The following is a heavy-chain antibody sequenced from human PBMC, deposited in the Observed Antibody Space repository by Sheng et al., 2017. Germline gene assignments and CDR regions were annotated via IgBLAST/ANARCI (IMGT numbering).Heavy chain of an antibody. V-gene: IGHV3-9*01. CDR1: GFTFDDYA. J-gene: IGHJ5*02. CDR3: AKGSRDVRGVIFGWFDP. CDR2: ISWNSGSI. Sequence: EVQLVESGGGLVQPGRSLRLSCAASGFTFDDYAMHWVRQAPGKGLEWVSGISWNSGSIGYADSVKGRFTISRDNAKNSLYLQMNSLRAEDTALYYCAKGSRDVRGVIFGWFDPWGQGTL. D-gene: IGHD3-10*01.